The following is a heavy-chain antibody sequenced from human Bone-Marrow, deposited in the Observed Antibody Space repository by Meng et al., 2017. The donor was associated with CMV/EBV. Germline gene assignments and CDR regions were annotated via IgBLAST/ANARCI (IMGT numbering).Heavy chain of an antibody. V-gene: IGHV3-7*01. Sequence: GESLKISCAASGFTFSSYSMNWVRQAPGKGLEWVANIKQDGSEKHYVDSVKGRFTISRDNAKKSLYLQMNSLRAEDTAVYYCARGFTRLDPWGQGTLVTVSS. CDR2: IKQDGSEK. CDR1: GFTFSSYS. D-gene: IGHD2-2*01. J-gene: IGHJ5*02. CDR3: ARGFTRLDP.